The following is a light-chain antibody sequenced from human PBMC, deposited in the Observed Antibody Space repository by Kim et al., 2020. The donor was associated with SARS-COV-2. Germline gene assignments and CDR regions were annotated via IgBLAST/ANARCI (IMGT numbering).Light chain of an antibody. CDR1: QNIHTY. J-gene: IGKJ4*01. CDR2: AAS. Sequence: SASIGDRVTLTCRASQNIHTYLNWYQQKPGKAPKLLIYAASSLQSGVPSRFSGSGSGTDFTLAISSLQPEDFATYHCQQTYSFPQTFGGGTKVEI. CDR3: QQTYSFPQT. V-gene: IGKV1-39*01.